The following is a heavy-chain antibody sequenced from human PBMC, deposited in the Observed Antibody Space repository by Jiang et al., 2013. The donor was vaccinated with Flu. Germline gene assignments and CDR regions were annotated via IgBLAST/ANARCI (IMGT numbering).Heavy chain of an antibody. J-gene: IGHJ4*02. V-gene: IGHV3-7*03. CDR1: GFTFSSYW. D-gene: IGHD3-22*01. Sequence: LVESGEGLVQPGGPVRLSCAASGFTFSSYWMSWVRQAPGKGLEWVANIKQDGSEKYYVDSVKGRFTISRDNVENSLYLQMNSLRAEDTAVYYCARVNYYYDSSGYFVYYFDYWGQGTLVTVSS. CDR2: IKQDGSEK. CDR3: ARVNYYYDSSGYFVYYFDY.